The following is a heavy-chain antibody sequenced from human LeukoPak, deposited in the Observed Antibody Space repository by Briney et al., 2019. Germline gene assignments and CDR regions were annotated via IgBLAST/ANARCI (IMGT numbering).Heavy chain of an antibody. CDR3: ARVGASSNNWGAFDY. CDR1: GFTVSSNY. J-gene: IGHJ4*02. Sequence: GGSLRLSCAASGFTVSSNYMSWVRQAPGKGLEWVSVIYSGGSTFYADSVKGRFTISRDNSKNTLYLQMNSLRAEDTAVYYCARVGASSNNWGAFDYWGQGTLVTVSS. CDR2: IYSGGST. D-gene: IGHD7-27*01. V-gene: IGHV3-53*01.